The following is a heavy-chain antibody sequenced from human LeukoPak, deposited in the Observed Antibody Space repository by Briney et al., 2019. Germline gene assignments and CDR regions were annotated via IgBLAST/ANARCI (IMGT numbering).Heavy chain of an antibody. CDR1: GYSFTPYW. Sequence: GESLKISCKASGYSFTPYWIGWVRQMPGKGREWVGIIYPRDSDTRYSPSFEGQVTISADKSISTAYLHWSSLKASDTAMYYCARRSGTYDPPDYWGQGTLVTVSS. D-gene: IGHD3-3*01. V-gene: IGHV5-51*01. J-gene: IGHJ4*02. CDR2: IYPRDSDT. CDR3: ARRSGTYDPPDY.